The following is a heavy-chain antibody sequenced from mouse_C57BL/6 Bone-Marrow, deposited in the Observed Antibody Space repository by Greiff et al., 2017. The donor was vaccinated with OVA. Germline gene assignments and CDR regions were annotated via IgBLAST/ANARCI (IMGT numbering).Heavy chain of an antibody. J-gene: IGHJ2*01. CDR2: IYPGDGDI. CDR1: GYAFGNYW. CDR3: ARGAY. V-gene: IGHV1-80*01. Sequence: VQLQQSGAELVKPGASVKISCKASGYAFGNYWRNWVKQRPGKGLEWIGQIYPGDGDINYNGKFKGKATLTADKSSSTAYMQFSSLTSEDSAVYFCARGAYWGQGTTLTVSS.